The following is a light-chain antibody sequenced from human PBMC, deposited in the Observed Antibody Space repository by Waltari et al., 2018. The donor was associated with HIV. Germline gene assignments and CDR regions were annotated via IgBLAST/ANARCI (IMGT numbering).Light chain of an antibody. Sequence: QSVLTQPASVSGAPGHSITISCTGTASDFGAYNYVSWYQQLPGKAPKLLSYEVRHRPSGISHRFSGSRSGTTASLTISGLQAEDEADYYCSSYARNSPWLFGGGTKLTVL. CDR1: ASDFGAYNY. CDR2: EVR. CDR3: SSYARNSPWL. J-gene: IGLJ2*01. V-gene: IGLV2-14*01.